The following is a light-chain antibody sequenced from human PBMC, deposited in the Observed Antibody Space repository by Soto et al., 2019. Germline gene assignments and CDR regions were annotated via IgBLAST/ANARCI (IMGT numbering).Light chain of an antibody. V-gene: IGKV3-20*01. CDR2: GAS. CDR1: QSVSSSF. Sequence: EIVLTQSPGTLSLSPGERATLSCRASQSVSSSFLAWYQQRPGQAPRLLIYGASSRATDIPDRFSGSGSGTDFPLTISRLEPEDFAVYYCQQYGSSVTFGPGTKVDIK. J-gene: IGKJ3*01. CDR3: QQYGSSVT.